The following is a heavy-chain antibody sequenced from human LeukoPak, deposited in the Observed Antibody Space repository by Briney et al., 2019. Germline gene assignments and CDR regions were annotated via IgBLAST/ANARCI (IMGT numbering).Heavy chain of an antibody. CDR1: GFTFSRYG. V-gene: IGHV3-23*01. CDR2: ISGSGGST. D-gene: IGHD2-2*01. CDR3: AKDRSLPAARGGIDY. J-gene: IGHJ4*02. Sequence: PGRSLRLSCAASGFTFSRYGMHWVRQAPGKGLEWVSAISGSGGSTYYADSVKGRFTISRDNSKNTLYLQMNSLRAEDTAVYYCAKDRSLPAARGGIDYWGQGTLVTVSS.